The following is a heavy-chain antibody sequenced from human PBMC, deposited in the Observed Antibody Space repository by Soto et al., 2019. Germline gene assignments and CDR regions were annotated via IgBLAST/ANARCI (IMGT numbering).Heavy chain of an antibody. Sequence: QVQLQESGPGLVKPSQTLSLTCTVSGGSISSGDYYWSWIRQPPGKGLEWIGYIYYSGSTYYNPSLKRRVTISVDTSKNQFSLKLSSVTAADTAVYYCARAGTHGRSGYYYYYGMDVWGQGTTVTVSS. V-gene: IGHV4-30-4*01. CDR1: GGSISSGDYY. J-gene: IGHJ6*02. CDR3: ARAGTHGRSGYYYYYGMDV. D-gene: IGHD3-3*01. CDR2: IYYSGST.